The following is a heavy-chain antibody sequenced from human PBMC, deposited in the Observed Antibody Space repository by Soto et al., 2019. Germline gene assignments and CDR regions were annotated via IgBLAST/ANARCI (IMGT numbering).Heavy chain of an antibody. CDR3: VIPSAYSSCKYYFDY. CDR1: EYSFTSYW. V-gene: IGHV5-51*01. Sequence: GESLKIPRSSSEYSFTSYWIGCVRQMPGKGLEWMGIIYPGYSYTRYSPCFQGQVTNKAEKSISTANQHWSGLKASEYAMYYCVIPSAYSSCKYYFDYWGRGTLVTVSS. CDR2: IYPGYSYT. D-gene: IGHD6-6*01. J-gene: IGHJ4*02.